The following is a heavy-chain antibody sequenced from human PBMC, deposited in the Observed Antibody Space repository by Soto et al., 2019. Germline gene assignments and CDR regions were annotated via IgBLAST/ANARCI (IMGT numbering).Heavy chain of an antibody. CDR3: AREKYYPLYHYYYGMDV. CDR1: GGSVSSGSYY. D-gene: IGHD2-8*01. J-gene: IGHJ6*02. V-gene: IGHV4-61*01. Sequence: SETLSLTCTVSGGSVSSGSYYWSWIRQPPGKGLEWIGYIYYSGSTNYNPSLKSRVTVSVDTSKNQFSLKLSSVTAADTAVYYCAREKYYPLYHYYYGMDVWGQGTTVTVSS. CDR2: IYYSGST.